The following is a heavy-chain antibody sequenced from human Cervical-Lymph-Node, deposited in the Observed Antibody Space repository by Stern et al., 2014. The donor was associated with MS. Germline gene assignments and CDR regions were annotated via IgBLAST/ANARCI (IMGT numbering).Heavy chain of an antibody. CDR2: IIPIFVTA. V-gene: IGHV1-69*01. CDR1: GGTFSSYA. D-gene: IGHD6-19*01. CDR3: ARPRWDSSGWYYYYYGMDV. Sequence: VQLVESEAEVKKPGSSVKVSCKASGGTFSSYAISWVRQAPGQGLEWMGGIIPIFVTANYAQKFQGRVTITADESTSTAYMELSSRRSEDTAVYYCARPRWDSSGWYYYYYGMDVWGQGTTVTVSS. J-gene: IGHJ6*02.